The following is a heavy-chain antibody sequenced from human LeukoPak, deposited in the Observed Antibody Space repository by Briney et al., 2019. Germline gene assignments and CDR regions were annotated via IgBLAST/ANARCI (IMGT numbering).Heavy chain of an antibody. D-gene: IGHD3-22*01. J-gene: IGHJ4*02. CDR1: GGSISSYY. Sequence: PSETLSLTCTVSGGSISSYYWSWIRQPPGKGLEWIGYIYYSGSTNYNPSLKSRVTMSVDTSKNQFSLKLSSVTAADTAVHYCARLAYYDSSGYYSVDYWGQGTLVTVSS. V-gene: IGHV4-59*08. CDR2: IYYSGST. CDR3: ARLAYYDSSGYYSVDY.